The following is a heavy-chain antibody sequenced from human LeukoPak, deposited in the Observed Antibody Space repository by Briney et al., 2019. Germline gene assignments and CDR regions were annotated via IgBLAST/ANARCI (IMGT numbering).Heavy chain of an antibody. CDR1: GVSISSYY. D-gene: IGHD3-22*01. J-gene: IGHJ4*02. Sequence: QSSETLSLTCTVSGVSISSYYWSWIRQPAGKGLEWIGRIHTSGSTNYNPSLKSRVTMSVDTSKNQFSLKLSSVTAADTAAYYCARDVYYYDSSGYHLFDYWGQGTLVTVSS. V-gene: IGHV4-4*07. CDR3: ARDVYYYDSSGYHLFDY. CDR2: IHTSGST.